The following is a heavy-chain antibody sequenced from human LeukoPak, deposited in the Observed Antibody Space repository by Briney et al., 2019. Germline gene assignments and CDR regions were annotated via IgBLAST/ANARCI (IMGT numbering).Heavy chain of an antibody. Sequence: PSETLSLTCAVYGGFFSGYYWSWIRQPPGKGLEWIGEINHSGSTNYNPSLKSRVTISVDTSKKQFSLKLSSVTAADTAVYYCADPHDTRPRKVVITCRKAFDIWGQGTMVTVSS. CDR3: ADPHDTRPRKVVITCRKAFDI. CDR2: INHSGST. CDR1: GGFFSGYY. V-gene: IGHV4-34*01. J-gene: IGHJ3*02. D-gene: IGHD3-22*01.